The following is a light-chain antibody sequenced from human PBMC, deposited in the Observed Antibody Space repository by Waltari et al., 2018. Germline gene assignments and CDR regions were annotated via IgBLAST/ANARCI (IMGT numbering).Light chain of an antibody. CDR3: QQYYSYPRT. CDR1: QTVMYFSNNKDY. V-gene: IGKV4-1*01. J-gene: IGKJ1*01. CDR2: LAS. Sequence: DIVMTQSPDSLAVSLGERATINCKSSQTVMYFSNNKDYLSWYQQKPGQPPKLSIYLASTREAGVHDRFSGSGSATNFTLTISCLQSEDFATYYCQQYYSYPRTFGQGTKVEIK.